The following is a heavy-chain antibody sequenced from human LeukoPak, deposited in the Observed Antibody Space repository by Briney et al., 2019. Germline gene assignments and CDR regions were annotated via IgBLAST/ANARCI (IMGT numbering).Heavy chain of an antibody. CDR2: ISIAGDT. Sequence: GGSLRLSCAASGFTFSTYDMHWVRQVTGKGLEWVSAISIAGDTYYPDSVKGRFTISRENAKNSLYLLMNSLRAGDTAVYFCAGSARGSHYGFDYWGQGTLVTVSS. J-gene: IGHJ4*02. CDR3: AGSARGSHYGFDY. V-gene: IGHV3-13*01. D-gene: IGHD1-26*01. CDR1: GFTFSTYD.